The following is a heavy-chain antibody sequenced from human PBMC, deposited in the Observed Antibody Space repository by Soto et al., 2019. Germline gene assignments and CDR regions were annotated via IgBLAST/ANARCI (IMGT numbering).Heavy chain of an antibody. Sequence: SVKVSCKASGGTFSTHAIIWVRQAPGHGLEWMGGIIPISGTTYYTQKFQGRVTITADEPTSTAFMELSSLKSDDTAVFYCARGYCSGGNCYSGMDVWGQGTMVPVSS. CDR3: ARGYCSGGNCYSGMDV. CDR1: GGTFSTHA. J-gene: IGHJ6*02. D-gene: IGHD2-15*01. CDR2: IIPISGTT. V-gene: IGHV1-69*13.